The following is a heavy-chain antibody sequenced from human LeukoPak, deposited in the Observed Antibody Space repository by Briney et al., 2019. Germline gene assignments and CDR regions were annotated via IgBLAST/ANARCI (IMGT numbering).Heavy chain of an antibody. CDR2: INHSGST. CDR3: ARVRSRSRYFDY. Sequence: SETLSLTCAVYGGSFSGYYWSWIRQPPGKGLEWIGEINHSGSTNYNPSLKSRVTISVDTSKNQSSLKLSSVTAADTAVYYCARVRSRSRYFDYWGQGTLVTVSS. V-gene: IGHV4-34*01. D-gene: IGHD2-2*01. CDR1: GGSFSGYY. J-gene: IGHJ4*02.